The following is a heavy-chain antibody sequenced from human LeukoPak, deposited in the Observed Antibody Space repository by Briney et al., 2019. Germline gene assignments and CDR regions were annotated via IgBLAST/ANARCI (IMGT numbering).Heavy chain of an antibody. CDR3: SAATVTSSGLFYCDY. Sequence: GGSLRLSCAASGFTFSNAWMSWVRQAPGKGLEWVGRIKRKTDGGTTDYAAPVKGRFTISRDDSKNTVYLQMNSLKTEDTAVYYCSAATVTSSGLFYCDYWGQGTLVTVSS. CDR1: GFTFSNAW. V-gene: IGHV3-15*01. D-gene: IGHD4-17*01. CDR2: IKRKTDGGTT. J-gene: IGHJ4*02.